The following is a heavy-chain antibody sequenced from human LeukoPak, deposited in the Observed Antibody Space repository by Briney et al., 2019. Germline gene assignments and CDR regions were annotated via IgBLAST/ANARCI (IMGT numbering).Heavy chain of an antibody. J-gene: IGHJ4*02. Sequence: GGSLRLSCAASGFTFRSYAMHWVRQAPGKGLGWVEVISYDGSNKYYADSVKGRFTISRDNSKNTLYLQMNSLRAEDTAVYYCARDNRGSIAVAGTFDCWDQGTLVTVPS. CDR1: GFTFRSYA. V-gene: IGHV3-30-3*01. CDR2: ISYDGSNK. CDR3: ARDNRGSIAVAGTFDC. D-gene: IGHD6-19*01.